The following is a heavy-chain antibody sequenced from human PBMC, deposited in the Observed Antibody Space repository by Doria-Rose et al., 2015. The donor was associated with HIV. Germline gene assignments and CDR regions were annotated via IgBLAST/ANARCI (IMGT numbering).Heavy chain of an antibody. CDR2: IYPGDSDT. CDR1: GYSFTSDW. CDR3: ARHREPDTSGAVFAALIDY. V-gene: IGHV5-51*01. D-gene: IGHD6-19*01. Sequence: PLLQSGAEVKKTGESLKISCKASGYSFTSDWIGWVRQMPGKGLEWMGIIYPGDSDTRYSPSFQGQVTISADNSTSTAYLQWSSRKASDTAMYYCARHREPDTSGAVFAALIDYWGPGTLVTVSS. J-gene: IGHJ4*02.